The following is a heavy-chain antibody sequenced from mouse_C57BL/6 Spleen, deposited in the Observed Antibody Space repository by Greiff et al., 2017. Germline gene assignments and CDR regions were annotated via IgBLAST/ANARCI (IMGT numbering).Heavy chain of an antibody. J-gene: IGHJ2*01. CDR3: ARVKLGLDY. D-gene: IGHD4-1*01. CDR1: GFTFSDYY. V-gene: IGHV5-16*01. Sequence: EVKVVESEGGLVQPGSSMKLSCTASGFTFSDYYMAWVRQVPEKGLEWVANINYDGSSTYYLDSLKSRFIISRDNAKNILYLQMSSLKSEDTATYYCARVKLGLDYWGQGTTLTVSS. CDR2: INYDGSST.